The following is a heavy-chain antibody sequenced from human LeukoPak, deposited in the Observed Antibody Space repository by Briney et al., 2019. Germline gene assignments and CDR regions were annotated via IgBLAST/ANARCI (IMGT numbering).Heavy chain of an antibody. J-gene: IGHJ4*02. CDR3: ARDRDYAFDY. D-gene: IGHD4-17*01. CDR1: GFTFSSYA. CDR2: ICGSGSCT. Sequence: GGSLRLSCAASGFTFSSYALGWVRQAPGKGLEWVSTICGSGSCTYYADTVKGRFTISRDNAKSSLYLQLNSLRDEDTAIYYCARDRDYAFDYWGQGTLVTVSS. V-gene: IGHV3-23*01.